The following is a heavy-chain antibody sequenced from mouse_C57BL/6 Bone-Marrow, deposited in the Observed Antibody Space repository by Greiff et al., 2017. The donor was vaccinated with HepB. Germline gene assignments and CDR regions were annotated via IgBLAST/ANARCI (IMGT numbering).Heavy chain of an antibody. V-gene: IGHV6-6*01. J-gene: IGHJ2*01. D-gene: IGHD1-1*01. CDR2: IRNKANNHAT. CDR3: TGRGYYGSSYVGDY. CDR1: GFTFSDAW. Sequence: EVMLVESGGGLVQPGGSMKLSCAASGFTFSDAWMDWVRQSPEKGLEWVAEIRNKANNHATYYAESVKGRFTISRDDSKSSVYLQMNSLRAEDTGIYYCTGRGYYGSSYVGDYWGQGTTLTVSS.